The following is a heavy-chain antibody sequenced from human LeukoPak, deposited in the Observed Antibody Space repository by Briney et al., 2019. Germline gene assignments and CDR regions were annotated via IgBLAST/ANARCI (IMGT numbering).Heavy chain of an antibody. Sequence: PGGSLRLSCAASGFTFTSQWMSWVRQAPGKGLEWVANVKYDGSEKYYVDSVKGRFTISRDNAKNSLYLQMNRLRAEDTAVYYCARAPREWLLGYYFDYWGQGTLVTVSS. CDR3: ARAPREWLLGYYFDY. CDR2: VKYDGSEK. D-gene: IGHD3-3*01. J-gene: IGHJ4*02. V-gene: IGHV3-7*01. CDR1: GFTFTSQW.